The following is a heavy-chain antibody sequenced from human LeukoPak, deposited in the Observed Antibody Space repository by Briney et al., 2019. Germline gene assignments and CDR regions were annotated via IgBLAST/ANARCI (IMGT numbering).Heavy chain of an antibody. J-gene: IGHJ5*02. CDR2: IKQDGSEK. Sequence: GGSLRLSCAASGFTFSSYWMSWVRQAPGKGLEWVANIKQDGSEKYYVDSVKGRFTISRDNAKNSLYLQMNSLRAEDTAVYYCARHFAIFGVRINWFDPWGQGTLVTVSS. D-gene: IGHD3-3*01. V-gene: IGHV3-7*01. CDR3: ARHFAIFGVRINWFDP. CDR1: GFTFSSYW.